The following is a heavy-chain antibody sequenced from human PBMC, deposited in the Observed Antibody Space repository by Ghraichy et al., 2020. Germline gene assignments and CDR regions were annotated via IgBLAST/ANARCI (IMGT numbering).Heavy chain of an antibody. D-gene: IGHD3-16*01. V-gene: IGHV1-18*01. CDR1: GYTFTSYG. CDR2: ISAYNGNT. CDR3: ARDWHDYIWGQAPDAFDI. J-gene: IGHJ3*02. Sequence: ASVKVSCKASGYTFTSYGISWVRQAPGQGLEWMGWISAYNGNTNYAQKLQGRVTMTTDTSTSTAYMELRSLRSDDTAVYYCARDWHDYIWGQAPDAFDIWGQGTMVTVSS.